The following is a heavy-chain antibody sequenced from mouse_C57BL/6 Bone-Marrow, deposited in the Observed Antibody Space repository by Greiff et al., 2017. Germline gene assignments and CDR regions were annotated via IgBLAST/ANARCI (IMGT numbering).Heavy chain of an antibody. Sequence: EVKVVESGAELVRPGASVKLSCTASGFNIKDDYMHWVKQRPEQGLEWIGWIDPENGDTEYASKFQGKATITADTSSNTAYLQLSSLTSEDTAVYYCTTWYGNYGSYYFDYWGQGTTLTVSS. CDR2: IDPENGDT. CDR3: TTWYGNYGSYYFDY. J-gene: IGHJ2*01. V-gene: IGHV14-4*01. D-gene: IGHD2-10*02. CDR1: GFNIKDDY.